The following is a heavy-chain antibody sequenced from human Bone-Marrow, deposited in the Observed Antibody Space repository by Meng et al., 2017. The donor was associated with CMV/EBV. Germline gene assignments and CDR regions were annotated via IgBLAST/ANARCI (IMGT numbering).Heavy chain of an antibody. Sequence: GESLKISCAASGFTFDDYGMSWVRQAPGKGLEWVSGINWNGGSTGYADSVKGRFTISRDNAKNSLYLQMNSLRAEDTALYYCAREQGGSGSYYDWGQGTLVTVSS. J-gene: IGHJ4*01. CDR1: GFTFDDYG. CDR3: AREQGGSGSYYD. CDR2: INWNGGST. V-gene: IGHV3-20*04. D-gene: IGHD3-10*01.